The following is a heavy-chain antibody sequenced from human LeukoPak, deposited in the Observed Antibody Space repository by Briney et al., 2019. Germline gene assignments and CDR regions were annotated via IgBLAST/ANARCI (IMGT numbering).Heavy chain of an antibody. CDR3: AKDRVYYYDSTWGSLGP. CDR1: GFSFTNTW. V-gene: IGHV3-23*01. J-gene: IGHJ5*02. CDR2: ISGSGGST. D-gene: IGHD3-22*01. Sequence: GGSLRLSCEASGFSFTNTWMSWVRQAPGKGLEWVSAISGSGGSTYYADSVKGRFTISRDTSKNTLYLQMNSLRAEDTAVYYCAKDRVYYYDSTWGSLGPWGQGTLVTVSS.